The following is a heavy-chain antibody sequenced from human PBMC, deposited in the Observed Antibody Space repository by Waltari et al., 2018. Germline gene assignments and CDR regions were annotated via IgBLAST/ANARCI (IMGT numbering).Heavy chain of an antibody. Sequence: QLQLQESGPGLVKPSETLSLTCTVSGGSISSSSYYWGWIRQPPGKGLEWIGSIYYSGSTYYNPSLKSRVTISVDTSKNQFSLKLSSVTAADTAVYYCARIGGVVVTAYFDYWGQGTLVTVSS. CDR3: ARIGGVVVTAYFDY. J-gene: IGHJ4*02. CDR2: IYYSGST. V-gene: IGHV4-39*01. CDR1: GGSISSSSYY. D-gene: IGHD2-21*02.